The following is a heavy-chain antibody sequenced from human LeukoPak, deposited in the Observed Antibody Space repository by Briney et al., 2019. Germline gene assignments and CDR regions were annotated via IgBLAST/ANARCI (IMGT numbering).Heavy chain of an antibody. CDR2: IGTVGDT. J-gene: IGHJ4*02. D-gene: IGHD3-9*01. CDR3: VRESNDFLTGYYDY. V-gene: IGHV3-13*01. CDR1: GFTFSIYD. Sequence: PGGSLRLSCAASGFTFSIYDFPWVRQPTGKGLEWVSCIGTVGDTHYPGSVKGRFTISRENAKNSVYLQMDSLRAEDTAVYYCVRESNDFLTGYYDYWGQGILVTVSS.